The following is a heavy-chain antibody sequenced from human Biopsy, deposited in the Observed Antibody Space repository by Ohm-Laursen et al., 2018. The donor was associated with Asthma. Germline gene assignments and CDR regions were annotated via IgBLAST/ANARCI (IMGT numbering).Heavy chain of an antibody. D-gene: IGHD1-1*01. J-gene: IGHJ3*02. Sequence: SLRLSCAASGFSFSNFAVHWVRQAPGKGLEWVGVISKDASTQDYADPVKGRFTMARDNSKNTLDLQMNSLREEDTAVYYCVRDGTDDAFDIWGQGTVVSVSS. CDR1: GFSFSNFA. V-gene: IGHV3-30*01. CDR2: ISKDASTQ. CDR3: VRDGTDDAFDI.